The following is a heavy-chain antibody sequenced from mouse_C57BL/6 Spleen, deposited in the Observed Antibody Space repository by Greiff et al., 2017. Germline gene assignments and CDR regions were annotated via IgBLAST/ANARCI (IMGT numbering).Heavy chain of an antibody. CDR2: IDPSDSYT. V-gene: IGHV1-69*02. Sequence: QVQLQQPGAELVKPGASVKLSCKASGYTFTSYWMHWVKQRPGRGLEWIGRIDPSDSYTNYNQKFKGKATLTVDTSSSTAYMQLSSLTSEDSAVXYCARKDGYNGSNYAMDYWGQGTSVTVSS. CDR3: ARKDGYNGSNYAMDY. D-gene: IGHD1-1*01. J-gene: IGHJ4*01. CDR1: GYTFTSYW.